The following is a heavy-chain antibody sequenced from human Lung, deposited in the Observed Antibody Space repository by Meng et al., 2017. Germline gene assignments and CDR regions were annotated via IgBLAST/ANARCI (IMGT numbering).Heavy chain of an antibody. CDR1: RGDFSDYY. J-gene: IGHJ4*02. D-gene: IGHD4-11*01. CDR3: ARGPTTMAHDFDY. CDR2: INPSGST. V-gene: IGHV4-34*02. Sequence: QLRRPRCGCGLFEPSETLLLPRVASRGDFSDYYVGWIRQPPGKGLEWIGEINPSGSTNYNPSLGRRATISVDTSQNNLSLQLSSVTAADSAVYYCARGPTTMAHDFDYWGQGTLVTVSS.